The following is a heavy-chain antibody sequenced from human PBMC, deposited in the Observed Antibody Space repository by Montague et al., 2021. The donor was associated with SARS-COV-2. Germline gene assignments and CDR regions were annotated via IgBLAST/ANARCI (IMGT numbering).Heavy chain of an antibody. CDR3: ARSLPGNQFQFDY. V-gene: IGHV4-31*03. CDR1: GGSISSGGYY. CDR2: LYYNGMT. J-gene: IGHJ4*02. Sequence: TLSLTCSVSGGSISSGGYYWTWIRQRPGGDLEWLGYLYYNGMTHYSPSLKSRASFSLDTPKNHFSLKLTSATATDSALYFCARSLPGNQFQFDYWGQGALVTVSS. D-gene: IGHD1-14*01.